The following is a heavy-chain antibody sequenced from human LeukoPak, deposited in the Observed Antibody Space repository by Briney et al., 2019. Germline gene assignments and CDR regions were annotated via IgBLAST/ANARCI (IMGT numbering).Heavy chain of an antibody. D-gene: IGHD3-10*01. J-gene: IGHJ4*02. CDR1: GFTFSSYA. CDR2: ISYDGSNK. Sequence: GGSLRLSCAASGFTFSSYAMHWVRQAPGKGLEWVAVISYDGSNKYYADSVKGRFTISRDNSKNTLYLQMNSLRAEDTAVYYCAREDGELSLDYWGQGTLVTVSS. V-gene: IGHV3-30*04. CDR3: AREDGELSLDY.